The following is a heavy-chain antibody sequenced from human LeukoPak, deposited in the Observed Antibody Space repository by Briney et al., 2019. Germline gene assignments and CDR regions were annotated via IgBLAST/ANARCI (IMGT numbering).Heavy chain of an antibody. V-gene: IGHV3-11*01. CDR3: GRDFGLSGTKRSFDL. CDR1: GGSISSYY. CDR2: INGSGSII. J-gene: IGHJ3*01. Sequence: LSLTCTVSGGSISSYYWSWIRQPAGKGLEWLSYINGSGSIIFYADSVKGRFTISRDNAKNSLSLQMNSLRAEDTAVYYCGRDFGLSGTKRSFDLWGQGTMVTVSS. D-gene: IGHD1-26*01.